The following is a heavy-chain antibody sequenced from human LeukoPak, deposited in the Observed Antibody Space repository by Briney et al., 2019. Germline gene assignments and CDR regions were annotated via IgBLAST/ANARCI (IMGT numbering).Heavy chain of an antibody. V-gene: IGHV4-59*01. J-gene: IGHJ5*02. Sequence: PSETLSLTCTVSGGSISIYYWSWIRQPPVKELQWIGNIYYSGSANYNPSLKSRLTLSVDTSKSQFSLKLSSVTAADTAVYYCARGSITAAEGSHWFDPWGQGTLVTVSS. CDR3: ARGSITAAEGSHWFDP. D-gene: IGHD6-13*01. CDR2: IYYSGSA. CDR1: GGSISIYY.